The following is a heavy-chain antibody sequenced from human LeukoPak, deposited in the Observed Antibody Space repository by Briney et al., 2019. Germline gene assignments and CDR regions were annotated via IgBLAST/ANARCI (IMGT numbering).Heavy chain of an antibody. D-gene: IGHD1-26*01. J-gene: IGHJ4*02. CDR1: GYTLTELS. Sequence: ASVKVSCKVSGYTLTELSMHWVRRAPGKGLEWMGGFDPEDGETIYAQKFQGRVTMTEDTSTDTAYMELSSLRSEDTAVYYCATSPQVWDPYYFDYWGQGTLVTVSS. V-gene: IGHV1-24*01. CDR2: FDPEDGET. CDR3: ATSPQVWDPYYFDY.